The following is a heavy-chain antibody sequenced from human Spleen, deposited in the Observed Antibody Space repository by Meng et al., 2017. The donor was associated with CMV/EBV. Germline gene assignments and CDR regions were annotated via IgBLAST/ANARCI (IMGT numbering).Heavy chain of an antibody. CDR2: VTNSDNSI. D-gene: IGHD6-13*01. J-gene: IGHJ6*02. CDR3: AKGWDYYYGLDV. CDR1: GFTLNDYY. V-gene: IGHV3-11*01. Sequence: GESLKISCAASGFTLNDYYIIWIRQAPGKGLEWVSYVTNSDNSIYYADSVKGRFTISRDIANNSLHLQMNSLRAEDTAVYYCAKGWDYYYGLDVWGQGTTVTVSS.